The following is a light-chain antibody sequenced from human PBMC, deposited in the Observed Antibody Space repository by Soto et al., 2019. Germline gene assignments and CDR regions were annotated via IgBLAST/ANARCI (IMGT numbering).Light chain of an antibody. CDR1: QSVRSSY. CDR2: GAS. J-gene: IGKJ2*01. Sequence: EIVLTQSPGTLSLSPGERATLSCRVSQSVRSSYLAWYQQKPGQAPRLLIYGASTRATGIPDRFSGSESGTDFTLTVSRLEPEDSAVYFCQQYDKSPPLYTFGQGTKLEIK. CDR3: QQYDKSPPLYT. V-gene: IGKV3-20*01.